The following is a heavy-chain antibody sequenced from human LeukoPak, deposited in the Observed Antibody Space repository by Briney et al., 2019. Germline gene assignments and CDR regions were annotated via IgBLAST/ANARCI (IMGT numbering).Heavy chain of an antibody. CDR3: ARDPYSGNYGDYYYYYMDV. J-gene: IGHJ6*03. CDR2: ITSSSSYI. CDR1: GFTFNTYN. D-gene: IGHD1-26*01. V-gene: IGHV3-21*01. Sequence: PGESLRLSCVASGFTFNTYNMNWVRKAPGKGLEWVSSITSSSSYIYYADSVKGRFTISRDNAKSSLYLQMNSLRDEDTAVYYCARDPYSGNYGDYYYYYMDVWGKGTTVTISS.